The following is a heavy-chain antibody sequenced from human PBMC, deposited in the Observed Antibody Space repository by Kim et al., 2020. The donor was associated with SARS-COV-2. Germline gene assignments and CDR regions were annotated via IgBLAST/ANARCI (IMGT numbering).Heavy chain of an antibody. CDR1: GFTFSSYP. CDR2: IWYDGSNK. CDR3: AKSGYSYADTRERYYTLDV. D-gene: IGHD5-18*01. J-gene: IGHJ6*02. V-gene: IGHV3-33*06. Sequence: GGSLRLSCAASGFTFSSYPMHWVRQAPGRGLGWVAIIWYDGSNKYYADSVKGRFTISRDNSKNTLYLQMNSLRAEDTAVYYCAKSGYSYADTRERYYTLDVWGQGTTVTVSS.